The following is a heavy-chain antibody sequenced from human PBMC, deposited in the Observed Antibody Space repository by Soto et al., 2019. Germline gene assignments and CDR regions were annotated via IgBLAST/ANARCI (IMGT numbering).Heavy chain of an antibody. CDR3: ARHAGGSWDDAFDI. D-gene: IGHD6-13*01. CDR1: GGSISSSSDY. CDR2: IYYTGIT. Sequence: NPSETLSLTCFVSGGSISSSSDYWGWVRQPPGKGLEWIGSIYYTGITYSNPSLRSPVTISVDTSKNQFSLRLSSVTAADTAVYYCARHAGGSWDDAFDIWGQGTMVTVSS. V-gene: IGHV4-39*01. J-gene: IGHJ3*02.